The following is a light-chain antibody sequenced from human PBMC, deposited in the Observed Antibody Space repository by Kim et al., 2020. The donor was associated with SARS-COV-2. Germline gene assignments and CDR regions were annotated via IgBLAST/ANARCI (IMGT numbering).Light chain of an antibody. CDR2: EVS. V-gene: IGLV2-23*02. Sequence: QSALTQPASVSGSPGQTITISCTGTSSDVGSYNLVSWYQQHPGKAPKLMIYEVSKRPSGVSNRFSGSKSGNTASLTISGRQAEDEADYYCCSYAGSSTFGVVFGGGIQLTVL. CDR1: SSDVGSYNL. J-gene: IGLJ2*01. CDR3: CSYAGSSTFGVV.